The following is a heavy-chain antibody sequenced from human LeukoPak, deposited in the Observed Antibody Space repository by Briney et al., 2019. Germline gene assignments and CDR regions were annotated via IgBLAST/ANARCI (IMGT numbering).Heavy chain of an antibody. J-gene: IGHJ5*02. CDR1: GGTFSSYA. V-gene: IGHV1-69*05. CDR3: ARGSIRFLEWSARGFDP. D-gene: IGHD3-3*01. Sequence: SVKVSCKASGGTFSSYAISWVRQAPGQGLEWMGRIIPIFGTANYAQKFQGRVTITTDESTSTAYMELSSLRSEDTAVYYCARGSIRFLEWSARGFDPWGQGTLVTVSS. CDR2: IIPIFGTA.